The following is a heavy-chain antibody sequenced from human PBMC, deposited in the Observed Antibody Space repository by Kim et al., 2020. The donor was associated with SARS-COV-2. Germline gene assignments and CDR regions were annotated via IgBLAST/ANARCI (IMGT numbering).Heavy chain of an antibody. CDR1: GGSISSYY. CDR3: SGCGGHYDSSGYYPFYFDY. Sequence: SETLSLTCTVSGGSISSYYWSWIRQPPGKGLEWIGYIYYSGSTNYNPSLKSRGTISVDTYKNHFPLKLSSVTAADTAVNYCSGCGGHYDSSGYYPFYFDYWGQGTMLTVCS. CDR2: IYYSGST. J-gene: IGHJ4*02. V-gene: IGHV4-59*01. D-gene: IGHD3-22*01.